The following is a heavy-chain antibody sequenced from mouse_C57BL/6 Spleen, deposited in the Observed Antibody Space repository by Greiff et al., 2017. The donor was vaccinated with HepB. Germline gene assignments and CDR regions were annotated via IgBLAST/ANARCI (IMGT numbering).Heavy chain of an antibody. Sequence: QVQLQQPGAELVRPGSSVKLSCKASGYTFTSYWMHWVKQRPIQGLEWIGNIDPSDSETHYNQKFKDKATLTVDKSSSTAYMQLSSLTSEDSAVYYCAKWGTRTGTGFAYWGQGTLVTVSA. J-gene: IGHJ3*01. D-gene: IGHD4-1*01. CDR2: IDPSDSET. V-gene: IGHV1-52*01. CDR1: GYTFTSYW. CDR3: AKWGTRTGTGFAY.